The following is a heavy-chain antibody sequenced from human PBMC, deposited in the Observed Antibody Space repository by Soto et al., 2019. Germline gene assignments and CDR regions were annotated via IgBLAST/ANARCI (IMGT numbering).Heavy chain of an antibody. CDR3: ARGGAARRGDYYYGMDV. CDR2: ISYDGSNK. D-gene: IGHD1-26*01. Sequence: GGSLRLSCAASGFTFSSYAMHWVRQAPGKGLEWVAVISYDGSNKYYADSVKGRFTISRDNSKNTLYLQMNSLRAEDTAVYYCARGGAARRGDYYYGMDVWGQGTTVTVSS. J-gene: IGHJ6*02. CDR1: GFTFSSYA. V-gene: IGHV3-30-3*01.